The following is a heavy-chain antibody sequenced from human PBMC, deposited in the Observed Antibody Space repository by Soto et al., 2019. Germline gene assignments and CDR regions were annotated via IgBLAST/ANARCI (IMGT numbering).Heavy chain of an antibody. CDR2: IYWDEDK. Sequence: QITLKESGPTLVKPTQTLTLTCTFSGFSLSTRGVAVGWFRQPPGKALEWLALIYWDEDKWYSPSLKSRLTITDDTSKNQVVLTMTTMDPVDTATYYCAHRPRGYAYYFDYWGQGTRVTVSS. CDR3: AHRPRGYAYYFDY. V-gene: IGHV2-5*02. CDR1: GFSLSTRGVA. J-gene: IGHJ4*02. D-gene: IGHD5-12*01.